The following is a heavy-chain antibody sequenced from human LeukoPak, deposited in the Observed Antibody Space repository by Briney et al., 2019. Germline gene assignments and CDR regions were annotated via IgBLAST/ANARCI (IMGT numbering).Heavy chain of an antibody. D-gene: IGHD3-10*01. V-gene: IGHV3-74*01. CDR2: ISPTGSTT. J-gene: IGHJ4*02. Sequence: GGSLRLSCTASGFSFSGHWMHWARQLPGKGLVWVSRISPTGSTTSYADSVKGRFTISRDNSKNTLYVHMNSLRAEDTAVYYCAKGHYYGSGSLDYWGQGTLVTVSS. CDR1: GFSFSGHW. CDR3: AKGHYYGSGSLDY.